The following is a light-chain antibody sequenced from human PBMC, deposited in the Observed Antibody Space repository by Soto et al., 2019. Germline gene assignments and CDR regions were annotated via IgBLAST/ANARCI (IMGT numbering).Light chain of an antibody. CDR3: AAWDDNLNGPV. CDR2: STT. J-gene: IGLJ2*01. CDR1: RSNIATNT. Sequence: QSALTQPPSASGTPGQRVFISCSGSRSNIATNTVTWYQQLPGTAPKLLIYSTTQRPSGVPGRFSGSKSGTSASLAISGLQSEDEADYYCAAWDDNLNGPVFGGGTKLTVL. V-gene: IGLV1-44*01.